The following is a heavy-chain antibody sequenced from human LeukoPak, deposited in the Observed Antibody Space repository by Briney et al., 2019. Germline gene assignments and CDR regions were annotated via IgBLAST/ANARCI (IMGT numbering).Heavy chain of an antibody. D-gene: IGHD2-2*01. CDR2: INHWGST. CDR3: ARLSAMAHDAFDI. J-gene: IGHJ3*02. CDR1: GSSFSDYY. V-gene: IGHV4-34*01. Sequence: PSETLSLTCAVYGSSFSDYYWTWIRQPPGKGLEWIGQINHWGSTNYNPSLKSRVTMSVDTSKNQFSLKMNSVTAADTAVYYCARLSAMAHDAFDIWGQGTMVTVSS.